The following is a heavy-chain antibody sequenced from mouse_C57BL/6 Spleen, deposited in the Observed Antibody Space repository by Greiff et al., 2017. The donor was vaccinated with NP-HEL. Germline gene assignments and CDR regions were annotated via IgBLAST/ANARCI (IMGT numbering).Heavy chain of an antibody. CDR2: ISSGSSTI. Sequence: DVKLVESGGGLVKPGGSLKLSCAASGFTFSDYGMHWVRQAPEKGLEWVAYISSGSSTIYYADTVKGRFTISRDNAKNTLFLQRTSLRSEDTAMYYCARQRPEYAMDYWGQGTSVTVSS. CDR1: GFTFSDYG. CDR3: ARQRPEYAMDY. V-gene: IGHV5-17*01. J-gene: IGHJ4*01.